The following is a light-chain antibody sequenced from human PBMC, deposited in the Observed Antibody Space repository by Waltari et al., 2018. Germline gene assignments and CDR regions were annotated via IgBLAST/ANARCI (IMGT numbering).Light chain of an antibody. CDR2: LNN. V-gene: IGLV1-40*01. CDR1: SSNIGAGYD. Sequence: QSVLTQPPSVSGAPGQRVTISCTGSSSNIGAGYDVHWYQQLPGTAPKLLIYLNNNRPSGVPDRFPGSKSGTSASLAITGLQAEDEADYYCQSYDSSLSASVFGGGTKLTVL. CDR3: QSYDSSLSASV. J-gene: IGLJ3*02.